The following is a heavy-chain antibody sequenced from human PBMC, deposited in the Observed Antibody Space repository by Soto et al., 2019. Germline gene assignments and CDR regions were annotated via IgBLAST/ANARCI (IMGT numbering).Heavy chain of an antibody. J-gene: IGHJ4*02. D-gene: IGHD3-22*01. CDR3: ARVATVYDDNLAGFYFPY. CDR2: ISSGSKTI. CDR1: GFTFSGYS. Sequence: GGSLRLSCAASGFTFSGYSVNWVRQAPGKGLEWVSYISSGSKTIYYADSVKGRFTISRDNSKNTLYLQMHSLRTEDTAVYFCARVATVYDDNLAGFYFPYWGQGTLVTVSS. V-gene: IGHV3-48*01.